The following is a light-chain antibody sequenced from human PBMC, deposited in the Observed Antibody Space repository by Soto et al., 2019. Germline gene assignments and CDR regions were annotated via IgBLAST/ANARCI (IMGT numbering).Light chain of an antibody. J-gene: IGKJ3*01. Sequence: DIQMTQSPSSLSASVGDRVTITCQASQDISNYLNWYQQKPGKAPKLLIYDASNLETGVPSRFSGSGSGTDFTFTISSLQPEGIATYYCQQYDNPFTFGPGTKVDIK. CDR3: QQYDNPFT. V-gene: IGKV1-33*01. CDR1: QDISNY. CDR2: DAS.